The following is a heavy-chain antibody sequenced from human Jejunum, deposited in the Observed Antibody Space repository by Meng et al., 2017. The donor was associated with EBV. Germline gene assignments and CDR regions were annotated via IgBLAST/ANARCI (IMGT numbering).Heavy chain of an antibody. V-gene: IGHV4-61*08. CDR1: GGSVSSGGYY. CDR2: IYNSEST. Sequence: QVQLQESGPGLVKPSEPLSLPCTVSGGSVSSGGYYWSWIRQPPGKGLEWIGYIYNSESTNYKSSLKSRVTISADTSKNQFSLRLSSVTAADTAVYYCARDQNGSYFAYWGQGTLVTVSS. J-gene: IGHJ4*02. CDR3: ARDQNGSYFAY. D-gene: IGHD1-26*01.